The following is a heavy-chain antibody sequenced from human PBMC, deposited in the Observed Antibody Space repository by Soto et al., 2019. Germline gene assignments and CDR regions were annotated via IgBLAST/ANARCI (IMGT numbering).Heavy chain of an antibody. CDR2: ISYDGSNK. CDR1: GFTFSSYG. Sequence: SLRLSCAASGFTFSSYGMHWVRQAPGKGLEWVAVISYDGSNKYYADSVKGRFTISRDNSKNTLYLQMNSLRAEDTAVYYCAKDCIAAAGYYYGMDVWGQGTTVTVSS. D-gene: IGHD6-13*01. J-gene: IGHJ6*02. CDR3: AKDCIAAAGYYYGMDV. V-gene: IGHV3-30*18.